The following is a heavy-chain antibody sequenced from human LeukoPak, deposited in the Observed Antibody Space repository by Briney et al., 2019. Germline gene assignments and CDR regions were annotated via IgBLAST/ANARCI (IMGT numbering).Heavy chain of an antibody. CDR1: GFTFSSYA. Sequence: GGSLRLSCAASGFTFSSYAMSWVRQAPGKGLVWVSRINSDGSSTSYADSVKGRFTISRDNAKNTLYLQMNSLRAEDTAVYYCARISIAVAGSDYWGQGTLVTVSS. CDR3: ARISIAVAGSDY. D-gene: IGHD6-19*01. V-gene: IGHV3-74*01. CDR2: INSDGSST. J-gene: IGHJ4*02.